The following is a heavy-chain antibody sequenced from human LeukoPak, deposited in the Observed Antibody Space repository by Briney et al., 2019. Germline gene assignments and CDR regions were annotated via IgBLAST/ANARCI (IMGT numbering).Heavy chain of an antibody. J-gene: IGHJ5*02. CDR1: GFTFSSNW. D-gene: IGHD4-11*01. CDR3: TRGTTSTFDP. Sequence: PAGSLTLSRAASGFTFSSNWMHWVRQAPGKGLVWVSRINSDGRTIGYADSVKGRFTISRDNAKNTLFLQMNSLRAEDTAVYYCTRGTTSTFDPWGQGTLDPLFS. V-gene: IGHV3-74*01. CDR2: INSDGRTI.